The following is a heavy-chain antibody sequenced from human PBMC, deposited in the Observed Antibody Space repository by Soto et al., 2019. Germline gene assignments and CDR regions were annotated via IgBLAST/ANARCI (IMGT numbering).Heavy chain of an antibody. CDR2: FDPEDGET. Sequence: ASVKVSCKVSGYTLTELSMHWVRQAPGKGLEWMGGFDPEDGETIYAQKFQGRVTMTEDTSTDTAYMELSSLRSEDTAVYYCATISVVPQEGYYYYYMDVWGKGTTVTVSS. CDR1: GYTLTELS. D-gene: IGHD2-2*01. V-gene: IGHV1-24*01. CDR3: ATISVVPQEGYYYYYMDV. J-gene: IGHJ6*03.